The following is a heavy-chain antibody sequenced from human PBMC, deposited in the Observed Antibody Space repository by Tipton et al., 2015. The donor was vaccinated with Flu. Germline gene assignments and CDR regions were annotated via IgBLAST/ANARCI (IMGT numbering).Heavy chain of an antibody. CDR1: GFTFSSYS. D-gene: IGHD2-2*01. J-gene: IGHJ4*02. CDR3: AKGVLGYCSSTSCPQLYFDY. CDR2: ISGSGGST. V-gene: IGHV3-23*01. Sequence: GSLRLSCAASGFTFSSYSMNWVRQAPGKGLEWVSAISGSGGSTYYADSVKGRFTISRDNSKNTLYLQMNSLRAEDTAVYYCAKGVLGYCSSTSCPQLYFDYWGQGTLVTVSS.